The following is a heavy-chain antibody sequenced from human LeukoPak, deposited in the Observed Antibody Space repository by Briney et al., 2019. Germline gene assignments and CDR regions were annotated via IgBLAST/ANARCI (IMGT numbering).Heavy chain of an antibody. D-gene: IGHD3-10*01. CDR1: GGSLSSNSNY. CDR2: VYYSGST. V-gene: IGHV4-39*01. Sequence: PSETLSLTCTVSGGSLSSNSNYWGWIRPPPGRGLEWIGSVYYSGSTYYNPSLKSRVTISVDPSKSQFSLKLTSVTAADTAVYFCAILGTGSSWGQGTLVTVSS. CDR3: AILGTGSS. J-gene: IGHJ5*02.